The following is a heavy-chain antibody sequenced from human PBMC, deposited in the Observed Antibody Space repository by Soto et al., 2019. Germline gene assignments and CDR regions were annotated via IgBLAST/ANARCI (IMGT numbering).Heavy chain of an antibody. CDR2: INHSGST. CDR3: ARGWGRIFDY. J-gene: IGHJ4*02. CDR1: GGSFSGYY. D-gene: IGHD7-27*01. V-gene: IGHV4-34*01. Sequence: QVQLQQWGAGLLKPSETLSLTCAVYGGSFSGYYWNWIRQPPGKGLEWIGEINHSGSTNYNPSLKSRVTISVDTSKNPFSLNLSSVTAADTAVYYCARGWGRIFDYWGQGTLVTVSS.